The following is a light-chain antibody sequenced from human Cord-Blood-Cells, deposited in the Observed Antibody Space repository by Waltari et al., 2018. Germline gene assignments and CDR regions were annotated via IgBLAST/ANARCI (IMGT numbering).Light chain of an antibody. Sequence: QSALPQPASVSGSPGQSITISCTGTSSDVGSYNLVSWYQQHPGKAPKLMIYEGSKRPSGVSKRFSGSKSGNTASLTISGLQAEDEADYYCCSYAGSSTSFGGGTKLTVL. V-gene: IGLV2-23*01. CDR2: EGS. J-gene: IGLJ3*02. CDR1: SSDVGSYNL. CDR3: CSYAGSSTS.